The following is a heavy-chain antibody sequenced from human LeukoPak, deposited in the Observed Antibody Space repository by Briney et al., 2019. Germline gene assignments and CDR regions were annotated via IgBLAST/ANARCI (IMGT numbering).Heavy chain of an antibody. CDR1: GFTFSSYA. D-gene: IGHD6-19*01. V-gene: IGHV3-30-3*01. CDR3: VKDSSGWPNN. J-gene: IGHJ4*02. CDR2: ISYDGSNK. Sequence: GGSLRLSCAASGFTFSSYAMHWVRQAPGKGLEWVAVISYDGSNKYYADSVKGRFTISRDNSKNTLYLQMNSLRAEDTAVYYCVKDSSGWPNNWGQXTLVTVSS.